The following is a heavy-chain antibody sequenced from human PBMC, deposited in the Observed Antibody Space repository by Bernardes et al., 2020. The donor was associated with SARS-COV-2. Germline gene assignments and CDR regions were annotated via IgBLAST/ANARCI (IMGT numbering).Heavy chain of an antibody. Sequence: ASVKVSCKASGYTFTSYGISWVRQAPGQGLEWMGWISAYNGNTNYAQKLQGRVTMTTDTSTSTAYMELRSLRSDDTAVYYCARDGDNQGSWYYDFWSGYQFPNYYYGMDVWGQGTTVTVSS. CDR1: GYTFTSYG. D-gene: IGHD3-3*01. CDR3: ARDGDNQGSWYYDFWSGYQFPNYYYGMDV. CDR2: ISAYNGNT. J-gene: IGHJ6*02. V-gene: IGHV1-18*04.